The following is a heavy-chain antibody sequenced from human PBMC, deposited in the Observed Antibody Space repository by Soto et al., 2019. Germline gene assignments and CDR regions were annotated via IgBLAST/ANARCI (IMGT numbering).Heavy chain of an antibody. D-gene: IGHD3-22*01. Sequence: QVQLQESGPGLVKPSGTLSLTCSVSGGSISSSYWNWIRQPAGKGLEWIGRFYTTGRASYNPSLKGRLTLSGDTSKNQFALRLGSVTAADTAVYYCAREPIVEGPPGCNWFDPWGQGILVTVSS. CDR1: GGSISSSY. CDR3: AREPIVEGPPGCNWFDP. V-gene: IGHV4-4*07. CDR2: FYTTGRA. J-gene: IGHJ5*02.